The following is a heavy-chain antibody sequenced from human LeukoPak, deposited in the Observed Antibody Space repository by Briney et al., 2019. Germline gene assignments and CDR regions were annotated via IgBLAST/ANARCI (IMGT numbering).Heavy chain of an antibody. V-gene: IGHV3-53*01. CDR2: IYSGGST. J-gene: IGHJ4*02. D-gene: IGHD3-22*01. CDR1: GFTVSSNY. CDR3: ARPRQSRDYYDSSGYYLPWYYFDY. Sequence: PGGSLRLSCAASGFTVSSNYMSWVRQAPGKGLEWVSVIYSGGSTYYADSVKGRFTISRDNSKNTLYLQMNSLRAEDTAVYYCARPRQSRDYYDSSGYYLPWYYFDYWGQGTLVTVSS.